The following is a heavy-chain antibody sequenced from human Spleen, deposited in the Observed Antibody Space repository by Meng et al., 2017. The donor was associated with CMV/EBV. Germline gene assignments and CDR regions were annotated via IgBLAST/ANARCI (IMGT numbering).Heavy chain of an antibody. D-gene: IGHD2-2*02. CDR3: ARAKEPAAIFHFDY. CDR1: GFTFSSYW. CDR2: INSDGSST. Sequence: GESLKISCAASGFTFSSYWMHWVRQAPGKGLVWVSRINSDGSSTSYADSVKGRFTISRDNAKNTLYLQMNSLRAEDTAVYYCARAKEPAAIFHFDYWGQGTLVTVSS. V-gene: IGHV3-74*01. J-gene: IGHJ4*02.